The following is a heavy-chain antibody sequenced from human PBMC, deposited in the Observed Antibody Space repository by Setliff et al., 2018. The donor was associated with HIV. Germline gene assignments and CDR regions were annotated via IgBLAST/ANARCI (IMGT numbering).Heavy chain of an antibody. J-gene: IGHJ6*03. CDR2: INHSGRT. D-gene: IGHD2-15*01. CDR1: GGSFSGYH. Sequence: SSETLSLTCAVYGGSFSGYHWNWIRQPPGKGLEWIGEINHSGRTNYNPSLKSRVTISVDTSKNQFSLKLRSVTAADTAMYYCARVSITYWYSIPTFYYYYMDVWGKGTKVTVS. CDR3: ARVSITYWYSIPTFYYYYMDV. V-gene: IGHV4-34*01.